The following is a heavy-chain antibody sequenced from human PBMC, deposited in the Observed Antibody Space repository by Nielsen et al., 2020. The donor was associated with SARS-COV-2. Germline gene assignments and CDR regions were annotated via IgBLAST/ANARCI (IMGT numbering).Heavy chain of an antibody. Sequence: SLKISCAASGFTFDDYAMHWVRQAPGKGLEWVSGISWNSGSIGYADSVKGRFTISRDNAKNSLYLQMNSLRAEDTALYYCAREGTGTTRYFDYWGQGTLVTVSS. J-gene: IGHJ4*02. CDR2: ISWNSGSI. D-gene: IGHD1-1*01. V-gene: IGHV3-9*01. CDR1: GFTFDDYA. CDR3: AREGTGTTRYFDY.